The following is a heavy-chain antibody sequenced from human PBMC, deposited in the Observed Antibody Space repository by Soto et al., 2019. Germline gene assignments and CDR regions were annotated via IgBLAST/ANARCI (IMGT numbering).Heavy chain of an antibody. CDR1: GFTFTSSA. Sequence: SVKVSCKASGFTFTSSAVQWVRQARGQRCEGIGGIVVGSGNTNYAQKFQERVTITRDMSTSTANMELSSLGYEDTAVYYCAARLPLIGYCSGGSCPTGGMDVWGQGTTVTVSS. J-gene: IGHJ6*02. V-gene: IGHV1-58*01. CDR3: AARLPLIGYCSGGSCPTGGMDV. D-gene: IGHD2-15*01. CDR2: IVVGSGNT.